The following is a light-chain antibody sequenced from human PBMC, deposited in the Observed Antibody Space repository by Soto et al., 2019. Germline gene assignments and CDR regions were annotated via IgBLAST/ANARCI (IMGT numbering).Light chain of an antibody. J-gene: IGLJ2*01. CDR1: SSDVGGFNY. Sequence: QSALTQPASVSGSPGQSITISCTGTSSDVGGFNYVSWYQQHPGKVPKVIIYDVTNRPSGVSDRFSGSKSGNTASLTISGLQAEDEADYYCNSYTSGSTVIFGGGTKLTVL. V-gene: IGLV2-14*03. CDR3: NSYTSGSTVI. CDR2: DVT.